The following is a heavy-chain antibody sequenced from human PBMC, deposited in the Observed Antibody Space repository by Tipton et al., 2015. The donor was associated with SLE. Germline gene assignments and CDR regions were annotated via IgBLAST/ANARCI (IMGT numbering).Heavy chain of an antibody. CDR1: GGSFSGYY. Sequence: GSLRLSCAVYGGSFSGYYWSWIRQPPGKGLEWIGEINHSRSTNYNPSLKSRVTISVDTSKNQFSLKLSSVTAADTAVYYCAREYDFVWGSYRPYYFMDVWGKGTTVTVSS. J-gene: IGHJ6*03. CDR2: INHSRST. CDR3: AREYDFVWGSYRPYYFMDV. V-gene: IGHV4-34*01. D-gene: IGHD3-16*02.